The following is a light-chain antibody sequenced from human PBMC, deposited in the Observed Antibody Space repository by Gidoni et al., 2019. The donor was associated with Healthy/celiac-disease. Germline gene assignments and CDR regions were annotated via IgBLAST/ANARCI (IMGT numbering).Light chain of an antibody. CDR2: RAS. V-gene: IGKV3-15*01. CDR3: QQYNNWPRT. CDR1: QIVSSN. Sequence: EIVMTQSPATLSVSPGERATISCRARQIVSSNLAGYQQKPVQAPRLLIYRASTSATGIPARFSGSVSGTEFTLTISSLLSEDFAVYYCQQYNNWPRTFGGGTKVETK. J-gene: IGKJ4*01.